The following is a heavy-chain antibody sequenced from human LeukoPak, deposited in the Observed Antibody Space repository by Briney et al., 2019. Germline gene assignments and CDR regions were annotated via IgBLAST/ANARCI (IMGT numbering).Heavy chain of an antibody. CDR2: IYTSGST. Sequence: SETLSLTCTVSGGSISSYYWSWIRQPAGKGLEWIGRIYTSGSTNYNPSLKSRVTMSVDTSKNQFSLKLSSVTAADTAVYYCASPSSGWSPYDAFDIWGQGTMVTVSS. CDR1: GGSISSYY. V-gene: IGHV4-4*07. D-gene: IGHD6-19*01. J-gene: IGHJ3*02. CDR3: ASPSSGWSPYDAFDI.